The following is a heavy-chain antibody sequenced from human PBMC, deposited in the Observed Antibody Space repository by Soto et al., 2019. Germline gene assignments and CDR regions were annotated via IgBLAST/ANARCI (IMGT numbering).Heavy chain of an antibody. D-gene: IGHD6-13*01. CDR1: GYTFTSYA. Sequence: QVQLVHSGAEVKRPGASVKVSCKASGYTFTSYAVHWVRQAPGQRLEWMGWINTAKDTTKYSQKFQGRVTIPRDTYANIVYMDVSSLTSEATAVYYWARGSSWSYFDFWGQGTLVTVSS. J-gene: IGHJ4*02. V-gene: IGHV1-3*04. CDR3: ARGSSWSYFDF. CDR2: INTAKDTT.